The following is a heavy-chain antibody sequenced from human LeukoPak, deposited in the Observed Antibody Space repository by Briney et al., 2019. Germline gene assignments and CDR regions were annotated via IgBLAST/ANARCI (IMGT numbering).Heavy chain of an antibody. V-gene: IGHV3-15*07. J-gene: IGHJ4*02. CDR3: TTDLLYYYGSGSYYQRDY. D-gene: IGHD3-10*01. Sequence: GGSLRLSCAASGFTFSNAWMNWVRQAPGKGLEWVGRIKSKSDGGTTDYAAPVKGRFTISRDDSKNTLYLQMNSLKTEDTAVYYCTTDLLYYYGSGSYYQRDYWGQGTPVTVSS. CDR2: IKSKSDGGTT. CDR1: GFTFSNAW.